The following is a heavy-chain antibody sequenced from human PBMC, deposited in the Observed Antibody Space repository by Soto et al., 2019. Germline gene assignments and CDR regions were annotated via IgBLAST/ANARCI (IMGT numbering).Heavy chain of an antibody. CDR2: IYYSGST. CDR3: ATSNWFDP. CDR1: GGSIRSYY. J-gene: IGHJ5*02. V-gene: IGHV4-59*08. Sequence: SETLSLTCTVSGGSIRSYYGSWIRQPPGKGLEWIGYIYYSGSTNYNPSLKSRVTISVDTSKNQFSLKLSSVTAADTAVYYCATSNWFDPWGQGTLVTVSS.